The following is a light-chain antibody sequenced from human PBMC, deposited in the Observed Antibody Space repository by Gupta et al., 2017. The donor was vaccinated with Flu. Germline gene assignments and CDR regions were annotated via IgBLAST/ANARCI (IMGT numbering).Light chain of an antibody. V-gene: IGLV2-14*01. CDR1: SSDVGGYNY. CDR2: EVS. CDR3: SSDTSSSSYV. J-gene: IGLJ1*01. Sequence: QSALTQPASVSGSPGQSITISCTGTSSDVGGYNYVSWYQQHPGKAPKLMIYEVSHRPSGVSNRYCGSRTGNTAAWTTSGLQAENEADYYCSSDTSSSSYVFGTGTKVTVL.